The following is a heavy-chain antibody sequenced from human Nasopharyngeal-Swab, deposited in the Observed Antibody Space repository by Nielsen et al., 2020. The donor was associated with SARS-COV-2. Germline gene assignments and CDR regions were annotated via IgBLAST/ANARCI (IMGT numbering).Heavy chain of an antibody. J-gene: IGHJ4*02. V-gene: IGHV3-48*04. Sequence: WIRQPPGKGLEWVSYISSSSSTIYYADSVKGRFTISRDNAKNSLYLQMNSLRAEDTAVYYCARDSSWGRDGHYRGDYWGQGTLVTVSS. CDR3: ARDSSWGRDGHYRGDY. CDR2: ISSSSSTI. D-gene: IGHD5-24*01.